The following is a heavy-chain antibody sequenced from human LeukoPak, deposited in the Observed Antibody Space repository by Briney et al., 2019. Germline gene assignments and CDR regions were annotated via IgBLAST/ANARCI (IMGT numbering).Heavy chain of an antibody. D-gene: IGHD3-10*01. CDR3: ARVGKVRGVIINAFDI. J-gene: IGHJ3*02. CDR2: ISAYNGNT. CDR1: GYTFTNYG. Sequence: ASVKVSCKPSGYTFTNYGISWVRQAPGLGLEWMGWISAYNGNTNYAQKVQGRVTMTTDTSTSTAYMELRSLRSDDTAVYYCARVGKVRGVIINAFDIWGQGTMVTVSS. V-gene: IGHV1-18*01.